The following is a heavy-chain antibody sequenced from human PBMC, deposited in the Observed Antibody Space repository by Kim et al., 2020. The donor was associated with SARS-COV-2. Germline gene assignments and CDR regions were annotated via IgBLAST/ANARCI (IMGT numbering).Heavy chain of an antibody. D-gene: IGHD6-6*01. CDR2: INGDGSST. V-gene: IGHV3-74*01. CDR1: GFTFSSYW. Sequence: GGSLRHSCAVSGFTFSSYWMHWVRQEPGKGLVWVSRINGDGSSTTYADSVKGRFTISRDNAKNTLYLQMNSLSADDTAVYYCARGGGQVVAYGPDQWGQGTLVTVSS. J-gene: IGHJ4*02. CDR3: ARGGGQVVAYGPDQ.